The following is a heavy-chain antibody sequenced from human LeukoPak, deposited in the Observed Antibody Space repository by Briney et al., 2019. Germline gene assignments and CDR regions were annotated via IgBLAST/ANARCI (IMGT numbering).Heavy chain of an antibody. CDR1: GFTFSSYG. J-gene: IGHJ4*02. CDR3: ARTSGYYYVWDY. V-gene: IGHV3-33*01. CDR2: IWYDGSNK. Sequence: GGSLRLSCAASGFTFSSYGMHWVRQAPGKGLEWVAVIWYDGSNKYYADSVKGRFTISRDNSKNTLYLQMNSLRAEDTAVYYCARTSGYYYVWDYWGQGTLVTVSS. D-gene: IGHD3-22*01.